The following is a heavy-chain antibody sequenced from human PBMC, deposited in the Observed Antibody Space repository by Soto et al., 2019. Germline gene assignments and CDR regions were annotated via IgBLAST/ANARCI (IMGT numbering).Heavy chain of an antibody. V-gene: IGHV4-31*03. Sequence: SGTLSLTCTVSGGSISSGGYYWSWIRQHPGKGLEWIGYIYYSGGTYYNPSLKSRVTISVDTSKNQFSLKLSSVTAADTAVYYCARDPDPFWSGYETAMKWGQGTLVTVSS. CDR1: GGSISSGGYY. CDR3: ARDPDPFWSGYETAMK. D-gene: IGHD3-3*01. CDR2: IYYSGGT. J-gene: IGHJ4*02.